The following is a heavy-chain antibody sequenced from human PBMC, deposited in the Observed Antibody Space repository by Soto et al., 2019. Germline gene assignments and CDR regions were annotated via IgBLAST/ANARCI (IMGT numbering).Heavy chain of an antibody. J-gene: IGHJ4*02. Sequence: SETLSLTCAVYGGSFSGYYWSWIRQPPGKGLEWIGEINHSGSTNYNPSLKSRVTISVDTSKNQFSLKLSSVTAADTAVYYCARGMEVNQYYFDYWGQGTLVTVSS. CDR1: GGSFSGYY. CDR2: INHSGST. CDR3: ARGMEVNQYYFDY. V-gene: IGHV4-34*01. D-gene: IGHD1-1*01.